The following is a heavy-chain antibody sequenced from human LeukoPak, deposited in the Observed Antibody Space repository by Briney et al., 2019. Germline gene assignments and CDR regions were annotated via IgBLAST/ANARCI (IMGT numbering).Heavy chain of an antibody. J-gene: IGHJ6*03. CDR1: GYTFTSYG. Sequence: GASVKVSCKASGYTFTSYGISWVRQAPGQGLEWMGWISAYNGNTNYAQKLQGRVTMTTDTSTSTAYMELRSLRSDDTAVYYCARDSAYYYDSSGYLTRGWGYYYYYYYMDVWGKGTTVTVSS. CDR2: ISAYNGNT. V-gene: IGHV1-18*01. CDR3: ARDSAYYYDSSGYLTRGWGYYYYYYYMDV. D-gene: IGHD3-22*01.